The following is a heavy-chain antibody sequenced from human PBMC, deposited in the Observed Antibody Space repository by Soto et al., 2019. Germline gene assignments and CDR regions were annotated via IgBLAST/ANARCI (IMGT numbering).Heavy chain of an antibody. D-gene: IGHD2-2*01. V-gene: IGHV1-58*01. CDR2: IVVGSGNT. J-gene: IGHJ6*02. Sequence: QMQLVQSGPEVKKPGTSVKVSCKASGFTFTSSAVQWVRQARGQRLEWIGWIVVGSGNTNYAQKFQERVTITRDMSTSTAYMELSSLRSEDTAVYYCAADCSSTSYYYYYGMDVWGQGTTVTVSS. CDR3: AADCSSTSYYYYYGMDV. CDR1: GFTFTSSA.